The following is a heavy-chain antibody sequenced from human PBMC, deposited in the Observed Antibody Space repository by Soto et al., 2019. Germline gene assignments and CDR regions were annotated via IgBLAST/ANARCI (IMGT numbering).Heavy chain of an antibody. Sequence: ASVKFSCKASGYTFTGYYIHWVRQAPGQRLEWMGWINAGNGNTKYSQKFQGRVIITRDTSAGTAYMELRSLRSEGTAVYYCATPIVAFYWGQGTLVTVSS. CDR2: INAGNGNT. V-gene: IGHV1-3*01. D-gene: IGHD5-12*01. J-gene: IGHJ4*02. CDR1: GYTFTGYY. CDR3: ATPIVAFY.